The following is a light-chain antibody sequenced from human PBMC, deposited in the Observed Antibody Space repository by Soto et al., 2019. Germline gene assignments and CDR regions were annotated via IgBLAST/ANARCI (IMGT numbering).Light chain of an antibody. CDR3: CSYVGWYSLI. J-gene: IGLJ2*01. CDR1: SSDVGGYNY. V-gene: IGLV2-11*01. Sequence: QSALTQPRSVSGSPGQSVTISCTGTSSDVGGYNYVSWYQQHPGKAPKLMIFDVSNRPSGVPDRFAGSKSGNTASLTISGLQAEDEADYYCCSYVGWYSLIFGGGTKVTVL. CDR2: DVS.